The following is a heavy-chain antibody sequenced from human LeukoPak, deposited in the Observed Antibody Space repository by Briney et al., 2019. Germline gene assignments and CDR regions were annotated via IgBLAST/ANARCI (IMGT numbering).Heavy chain of an antibody. CDR1: GFTFSDYY. J-gene: IGHJ6*02. Sequence: GGSLRLSCAASGFTFSDYYMSWIRQAPGKGLEWVSYISSSGSTIYYADSVKGRFTISRDNAKNSLYLQMNSLRAEDTAVYYCARDRDDWHYYGMDVWGQGTTVTVSS. V-gene: IGHV3-11*01. D-gene: IGHD2-21*01. CDR3: ARDRDDWHYYGMDV. CDR2: ISSSGSTI.